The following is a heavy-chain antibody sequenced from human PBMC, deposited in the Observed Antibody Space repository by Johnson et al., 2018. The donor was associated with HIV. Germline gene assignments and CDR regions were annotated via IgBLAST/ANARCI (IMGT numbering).Heavy chain of an antibody. CDR1: GFTFSSFG. V-gene: IGHV3-30*03. CDR2: VSDHGRTT. J-gene: IGHJ3*02. CDR3: AREQRHIAAAGPPDAFDI. Sequence: QVQLVESGGGVVQPGRSLRLSCAASGFTFSSFGMHWVRQAPGKGLEWVAVVSDHGRTTYFADSVKGRFTISRDNSKHTLYLQMNSLRAEDTAVYYCAREQRHIAAAGPPDAFDIWGQGTMVTVSS. D-gene: IGHD6-13*01.